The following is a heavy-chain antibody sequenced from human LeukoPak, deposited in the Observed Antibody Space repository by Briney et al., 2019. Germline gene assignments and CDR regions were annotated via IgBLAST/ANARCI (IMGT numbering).Heavy chain of an antibody. CDR3: ARVSARYSSLLGRYYYYYMDV. CDR2: IYTSGST. Sequence: SETLSLTCTVSGGSISSYYWSWIRQPAGKGLEWIGRIYTSGSTNYNPSLKSRVTMSVDTSKNQFSLKLSSVTAADTAVYYCARVSARYSSLLGRYYYYYMDVWGKGTTVTVSS. D-gene: IGHD6-19*01. CDR1: GGSISSYY. V-gene: IGHV4-4*07. J-gene: IGHJ6*03.